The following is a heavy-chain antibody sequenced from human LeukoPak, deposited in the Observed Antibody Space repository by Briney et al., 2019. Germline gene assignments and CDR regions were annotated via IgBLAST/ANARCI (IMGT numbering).Heavy chain of an antibody. CDR3: ARDRGGAATDTNY. V-gene: IGHV3-66*01. J-gene: IGHJ4*02. Sequence: PGGSLRLSCAASGFTVSSNYMSWVRQAPGKGLEWVSVIYSGGSTYYADSVKGRFTISRDNSNNTLYLQMNSLRAADTAVYYCARDRGGAATDTNYWGQGTLVTVSS. CDR2: IYSGGST. CDR1: GFTVSSNY. D-gene: IGHD6-13*01.